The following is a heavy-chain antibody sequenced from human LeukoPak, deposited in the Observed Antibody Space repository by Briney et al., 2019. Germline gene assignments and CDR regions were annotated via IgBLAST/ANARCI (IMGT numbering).Heavy chain of an antibody. V-gene: IGHV4-39*01. J-gene: IGHJ4*02. CDR3: ARHSSSWSPNPDY. CDR2: IYYSGST. CDR1: DGSISSSNYY. D-gene: IGHD6-13*01. Sequence: SETLSLTCTVSDGSISSSNYYWGWIRQPPWKGLEWIGTIYYSGSTYYIPSLKSRLTISIDTSKNQFSLKLSSVTAADTAVYYCARHSSSWSPNPDYWGQGTLVTVSS.